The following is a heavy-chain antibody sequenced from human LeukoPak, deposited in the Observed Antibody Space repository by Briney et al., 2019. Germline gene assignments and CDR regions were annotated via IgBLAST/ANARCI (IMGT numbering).Heavy chain of an antibody. CDR1: GFTFSSYW. J-gene: IGHJ5*02. V-gene: IGHV3-30-3*01. CDR2: ISYDGSNK. Sequence: GGSLRLSCAASGFTFSSYWMSWVRQAPGKGLEWVTVISYDGSNKYYADSVKGRFTISRDNAKNSLYLQMNSLRAEDTAVYYCARGPPLFDPWGQGTLVAVSS. CDR3: ARGPPLFDP.